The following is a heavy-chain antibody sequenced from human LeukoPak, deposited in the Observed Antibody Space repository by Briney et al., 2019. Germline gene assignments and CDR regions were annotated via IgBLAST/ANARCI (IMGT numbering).Heavy chain of an antibody. D-gene: IGHD3-22*01. J-gene: IGHJ4*02. CDR1: GYTFTSYG. Sequence: ASVKVSCKASGYTFTSYGISWVRQAPGQGLEWMGWISAYNGNTNYAQKLQGRVTITADESTSTAYMALSSLRSEDTAVYYCARDLRHYYDSSGYYFYWGQGTPVTVSS. V-gene: IGHV1-18*01. CDR2: ISAYNGNT. CDR3: ARDLRHYYDSSGYYFY.